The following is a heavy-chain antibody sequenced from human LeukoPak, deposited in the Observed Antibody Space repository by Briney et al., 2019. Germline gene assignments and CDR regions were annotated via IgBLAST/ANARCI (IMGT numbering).Heavy chain of an antibody. D-gene: IGHD3-16*01. J-gene: IGHJ6*02. CDR2: INHNGNVN. CDR1: GIIFSSYS. Sequence: GGSLRLSCAVSGIIFSSYSMNWARQAPGKGLEWVASINHNGNVNYYVDSVKGRFTISRDNAKNSLYLQMSNLRAEDTAVYFCARGGGLDVWGQGATVTVSS. CDR3: ARGGGLDV. V-gene: IGHV3-7*03.